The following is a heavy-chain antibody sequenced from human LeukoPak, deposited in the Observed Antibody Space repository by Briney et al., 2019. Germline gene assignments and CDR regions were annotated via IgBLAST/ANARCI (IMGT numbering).Heavy chain of an antibody. CDR1: GGSFSGYY. J-gene: IGHJ4*02. V-gene: IGHV4-34*01. CDR2: INHSGST. Sequence: SETLSLTCAVYGGSFSGYYWSWIRQPPGRGLEWIGEINHSGSTNYNPSLKSRVTISVDTSKNQFSLKLSSVTAADTAVYYCARGLAAWGQGTLVTVSS. CDR3: ARGLAA. D-gene: IGHD6-19*01.